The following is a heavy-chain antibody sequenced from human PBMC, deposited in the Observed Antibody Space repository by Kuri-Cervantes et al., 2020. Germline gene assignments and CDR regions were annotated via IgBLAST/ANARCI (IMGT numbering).Heavy chain of an antibody. Sequence: GESLTISCAASGFTFSSYGMHWVRQAPGKGLEWAAVIWYDGSNKYYADSVKGRFTISRDNSKNTLYLQMNSLRAEDTAVYYRAREAGYDILTGYYPPYWGQGTLVTVSS. CDR1: GFTFSSYG. CDR3: AREAGYDILTGYYPPY. V-gene: IGHV3-33*01. J-gene: IGHJ4*02. D-gene: IGHD3-9*01. CDR2: IWYDGSNK.